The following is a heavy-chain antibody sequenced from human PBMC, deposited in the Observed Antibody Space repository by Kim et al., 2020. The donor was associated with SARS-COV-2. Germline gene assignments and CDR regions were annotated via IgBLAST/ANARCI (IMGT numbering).Heavy chain of an antibody. Sequence: SETLSLTCTVSGGSISSSSYYWGWIRQPPGKGLEWIGSIYYSGSTYYNPSLKSRVTISVDTSKNQFSLKLSSVTAADTAVYYCARDRSWEWELPNYFDYWGQRTLVTVSS. D-gene: IGHD1-26*01. V-gene: IGHV4-39*07. CDR2: IYYSGST. CDR1: GGSISSSSYY. CDR3: ARDRSWEWELPNYFDY. J-gene: IGHJ4*02.